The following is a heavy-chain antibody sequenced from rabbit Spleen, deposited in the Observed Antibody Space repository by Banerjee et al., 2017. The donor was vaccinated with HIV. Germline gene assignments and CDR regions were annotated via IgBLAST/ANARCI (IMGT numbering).Heavy chain of an antibody. CDR2: IAGSSSGFT. V-gene: IGHV1S45*01. J-gene: IGHJ3*01. CDR1: GFSFSSSYY. D-gene: IGHD8-1*01. CDR3: ARDGAGGSYFAL. Sequence: QEQLVESGGDLVKPGASLTLTCTASGFSFSSSYYMCWVRQAPGKGLEWISCIAGSSSGFTYSATWAKGRFIISKTSSTTVTLQMTSLTAADTATYFCARDGAGGSYFALWGQGTLVTVS.